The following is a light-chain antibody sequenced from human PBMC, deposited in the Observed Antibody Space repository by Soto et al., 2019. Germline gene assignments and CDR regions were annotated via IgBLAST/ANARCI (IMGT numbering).Light chain of an antibody. J-gene: IGLJ1*01. CDR3: SSYAGSIL. Sequence: QSALTQPPSASGSPGQSVTISCTGTSSDVGGYNYVSWYQQHPGKAPKLMIYEVSKRPSGVPDRFSGSKSGNTASLTVSGLQAEDEDDYYCSSYAGSILFGTGTKLTVL. CDR1: SSDVGGYNY. CDR2: EVS. V-gene: IGLV2-8*01.